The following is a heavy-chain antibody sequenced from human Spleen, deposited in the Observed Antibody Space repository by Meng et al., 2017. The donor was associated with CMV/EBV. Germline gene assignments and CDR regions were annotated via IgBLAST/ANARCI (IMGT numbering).Heavy chain of an antibody. CDR3: ARGLGDLWGTTFYYYGMDV. D-gene: IGHD1/OR15-1a*01. CDR2: INRNGGTT. CDR1: GFTFDDYG. J-gene: IGHJ6*02. Sequence: GESLKISCAASGFTFDDYGMSWVRQAPGKGLEWVAGINRNGGTTSYADSVTGRFTIFRDNAKHSLYLQMSSLRAEDTALYYCARGLGDLWGTTFYYYGMDVWGQGTTVTVSS. V-gene: IGHV3-20*04.